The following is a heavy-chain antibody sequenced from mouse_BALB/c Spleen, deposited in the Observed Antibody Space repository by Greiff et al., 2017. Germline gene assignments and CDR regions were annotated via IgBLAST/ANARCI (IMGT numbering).Heavy chain of an antibody. V-gene: IGHV5-6-5*01. CDR1: GFTFSSYA. Sequence: EVMLVESGGGLVKPGGSLKLSCAASGFTFSSYAMSWVRQTPEKRLEWVASISSGGSTYYPDSLKGRFTISRDNARNILYLQMSSLRSEDTAMYYCAKVYYGNPYYYAMDYWGQGTSVTVSS. CDR3: AKVYYGNPYYYAMDY. CDR2: ISSGGST. D-gene: IGHD2-1*01. J-gene: IGHJ4*01.